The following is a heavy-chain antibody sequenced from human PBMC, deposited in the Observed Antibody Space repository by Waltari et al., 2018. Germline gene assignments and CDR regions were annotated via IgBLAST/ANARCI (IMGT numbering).Heavy chain of an antibody. J-gene: IGHJ4*02. D-gene: IGHD3-22*01. CDR3: ARLVWSSGYYQEVEYYFDY. V-gene: IGHV4-39*01. CDR1: GGSISSSSYY. Sequence: QLQLQESGPGLVKPSETLSLTCTVSGGSISSSSYYWGWIRQPPGKGLEWIGSIYYSGSTYYNPSLKSRVTISVDTSKNQFSLKLSSVTAADTAVYYCARLVWSSGYYQEVEYYFDYWGQGTLVTVSS. CDR2: IYYSGST.